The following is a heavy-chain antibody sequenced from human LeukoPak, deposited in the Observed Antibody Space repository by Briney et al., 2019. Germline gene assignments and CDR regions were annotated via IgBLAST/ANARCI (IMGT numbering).Heavy chain of an antibody. V-gene: IGHV5-51*01. J-gene: IGHJ3*02. CDR3: ASSTVDNAFDI. D-gene: IGHD5-12*01. Sequence: GESPKISCKGSGYSFTSYWIVWVRQMPGKGLEWMGIIYPGDSDTRYSPSFQGQVTISADRSISTAYLQWSSLKASDTAMYYCASSTVDNAFDIWGQGTMVTVSS. CDR1: GYSFTSYW. CDR2: IYPGDSDT.